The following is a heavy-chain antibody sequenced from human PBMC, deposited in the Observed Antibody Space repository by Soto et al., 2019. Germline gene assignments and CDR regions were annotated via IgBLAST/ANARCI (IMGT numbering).Heavy chain of an antibody. CDR1: GFSFISHA. CDR3: AKDLANWYFDL. CDR2: ISGSGGSS. Sequence: EGQLLESGGDLVQPGGSLRLSSAASGFSFISHAMSWVRQAPGKGLEVVSGISGSGGSSFYADSVKGRFTISRDNSKNTLYLQMNSLRAEDTAVYYCAKDLANWYFDLWGRGTLVTVSS. J-gene: IGHJ2*01. V-gene: IGHV3-23*01.